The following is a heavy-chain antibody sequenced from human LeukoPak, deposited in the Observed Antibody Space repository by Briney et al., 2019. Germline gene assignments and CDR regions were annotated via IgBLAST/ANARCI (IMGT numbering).Heavy chain of an antibody. CDR2: IDPNTGGT. CDR1: GYTFIGHY. CDR3: ASEGTSDSNYADY. J-gene: IGHJ4*02. D-gene: IGHD4-11*01. Sequence: ASVKASCKASGYTFIGHYIHWVRQAPGQGLEWMGWIDPNTGGTNFAQKFQGRVTLTRDTSISTAYMELSRLRSDDTAVYYCASEGTSDSNYADYWGQGTLVTVSS. V-gene: IGHV1-2*02.